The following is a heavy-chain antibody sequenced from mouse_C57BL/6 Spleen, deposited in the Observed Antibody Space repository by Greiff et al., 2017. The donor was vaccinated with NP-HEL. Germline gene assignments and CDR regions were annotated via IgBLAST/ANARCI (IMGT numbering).Heavy chain of an antibody. CDR2: IYPGDGDT. D-gene: IGHD1-1*01. J-gene: IGHJ3*01. V-gene: IGHV1-82*01. CDR1: GYAFSSSW. CDR3: AYGSSSGWFAY. Sequence: QVHVKQSGPELVKPGASVKISCKASGYAFSSSWMNWVKQRPGKGLEWIGRIYPGDGDTNYNGKFKGKATLTADKSSSTAYMQLSSLTSEDSAVYFCAYGSSSGWFAYWGQGTLVTVSA.